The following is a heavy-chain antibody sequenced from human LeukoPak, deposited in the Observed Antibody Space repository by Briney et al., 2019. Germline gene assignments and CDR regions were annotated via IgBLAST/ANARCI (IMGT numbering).Heavy chain of an antibody. CDR2: ISAYNGNT. Sequence: ASVKVSCKASGYTFTSYGISWVLQAPGQGLEWMGWISAYNGNTNYAQKLQGRVTMTTDTSTSIAYMELRSLRSDDTAVYYCARDDYYDSSGYYSAYDYWGQGTLVTVSS. J-gene: IGHJ4*02. V-gene: IGHV1-18*01. D-gene: IGHD3-22*01. CDR3: ARDDYYDSSGYYSAYDY. CDR1: GYTFTSYG.